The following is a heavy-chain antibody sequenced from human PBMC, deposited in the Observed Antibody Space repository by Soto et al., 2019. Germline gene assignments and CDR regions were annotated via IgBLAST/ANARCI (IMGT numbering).Heavy chain of an antibody. J-gene: IGHJ4*02. Sequence: PSETLSLTCTVSGGSISSSSYYWGWIRQPPGKGLEWIGSIFFSGSTYYNPSFSSRVTISVDTSKTHFSLNLRSGTATDTAVSYCARQRDGYNLNYFDYWGQGTMVTVSS. CDR3: ARQRDGYNLNYFDY. V-gene: IGHV4-39*01. CDR1: GGSISSSSYY. D-gene: IGHD5-12*01. CDR2: IFFSGST.